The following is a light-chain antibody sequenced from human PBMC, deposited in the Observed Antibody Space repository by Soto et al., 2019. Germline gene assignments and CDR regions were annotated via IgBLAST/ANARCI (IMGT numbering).Light chain of an antibody. CDR3: AAWDDSLSGVV. Sequence: VLTQPPSASGTPGQRVTISCSGSSSNIGSNYVYWYQQLPGTAPKLLIYSNNQRPSGVPDRFSGYKSGTSASLAISGLRSEDEADYYCAAWDDSLSGVVFGGGTQLTVL. J-gene: IGLJ2*01. CDR2: SNN. CDR1: SSNIGSNY. V-gene: IGLV1-47*02.